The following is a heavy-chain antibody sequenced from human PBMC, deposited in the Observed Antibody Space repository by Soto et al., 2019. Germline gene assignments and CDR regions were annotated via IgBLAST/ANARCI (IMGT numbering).Heavy chain of an antibody. CDR1: GGSSSSSSYY. CDR3: ARQSRAAAGHYGMDV. D-gene: IGHD6-13*01. V-gene: IGHV4-39*01. Sequence: SETLSLPCTVSGGSSSSSSYYWGRIHQPPGKGLEWIGSIYYSGSTYYNPSLKSRVTISVGTSKNQFSLKLSSVTAADTAVYYCARQSRAAAGHYGMDVWGQGTTVTV. J-gene: IGHJ6*02. CDR2: IYYSGST.